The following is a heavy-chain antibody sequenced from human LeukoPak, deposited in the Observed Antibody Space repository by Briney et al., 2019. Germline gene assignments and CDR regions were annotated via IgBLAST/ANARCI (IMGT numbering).Heavy chain of an antibody. J-gene: IGHJ4*02. Sequence: PGGSLRLSCAASGFTFSNYALHWVRRAPGRGLEWVAVISNDGSNKYSADFVKGRFTISRDNSKNTLYLQMNSLRPEDTAVYFCATGSDTIFGVIPDWGQGTLVTVSS. CDR3: ATGSDTIFGVIPD. CDR2: ISNDGSNK. D-gene: IGHD3-3*01. CDR1: GFTFSNYA. V-gene: IGHV3-30*04.